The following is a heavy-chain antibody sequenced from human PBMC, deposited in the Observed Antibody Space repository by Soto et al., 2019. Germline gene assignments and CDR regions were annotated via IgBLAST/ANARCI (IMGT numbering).Heavy chain of an antibody. Sequence: QVQLQESGPGLVKPSQTLSLTCTVSGGSISSGGYYWSWIRQHPGKGLEWIGYIYYSGSTYYNPSLKSRVXXXXXXXXXXXXXXXXXXXXXXTAXXXXXXVXGINWFDPWGQGTLVTVSS. D-gene: IGHD1-20*01. CDR1: GGSISSGGYY. CDR2: IYYSGST. V-gene: IGHV4-31*03. CDR3: XXXVXGINWFDP. J-gene: IGHJ5*02.